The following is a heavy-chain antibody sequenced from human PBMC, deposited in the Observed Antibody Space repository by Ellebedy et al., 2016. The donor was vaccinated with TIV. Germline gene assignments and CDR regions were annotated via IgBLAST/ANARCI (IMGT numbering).Heavy chain of an antibody. CDR1: GYSFMDYY. Sequence: AASVKVSCKASGYSFMDYYIHWMRQGPGQGLEWMGRIDPYTGDTKFEQIFECWVTLTTDTSITTAYIELSRLKFDDPALYFCECRGSYSSVESFHHWGQGTPVTVSS. J-gene: IGHJ1*01. CDR2: IDPYTGDT. CDR3: ECRGSYSSVESFHH. D-gene: IGHD3-16*01. V-gene: IGHV1-2*04.